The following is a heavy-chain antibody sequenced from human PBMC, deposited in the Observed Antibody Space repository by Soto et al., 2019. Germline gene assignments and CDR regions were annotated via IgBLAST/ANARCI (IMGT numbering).Heavy chain of an antibody. J-gene: IGHJ4*02. CDR2: TYYRSKWYN. CDR3: ARAVFPFYCSGGSCYSFDY. D-gene: IGHD2-15*01. V-gene: IGHV6-1*01. Sequence: SQTLSLTCAISGDSVSSNSAAWNWIRQSPSRGLEWLGRTYYRSKWYNDYAVSVKSRITINPDTSKNQFSLQLNSVTPEDTAVYYCARAVFPFYCSGGSCYSFDYWGQGTLVTVSS. CDR1: GDSVSSNSAA.